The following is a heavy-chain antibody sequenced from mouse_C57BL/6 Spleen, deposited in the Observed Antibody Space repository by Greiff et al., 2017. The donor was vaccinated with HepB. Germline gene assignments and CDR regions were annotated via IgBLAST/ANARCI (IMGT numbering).Heavy chain of an antibody. CDR1: GYTFTSYW. CDR2: IDPSDSET. CDR3: ARSGYDYERWYFDV. V-gene: IGHV1-52*01. Sequence: VQLQQPGAELVRPGSSVKLSCKASGYTFTSYWMHWVKQRPIQGLEWIGNIDPSDSETHYNQKFKDKATLTVDKSSSTADMQLSSLTSEDSAVYYCARSGYDYERWYFDVWGTGTTVTVSS. D-gene: IGHD2-4*01. J-gene: IGHJ1*03.